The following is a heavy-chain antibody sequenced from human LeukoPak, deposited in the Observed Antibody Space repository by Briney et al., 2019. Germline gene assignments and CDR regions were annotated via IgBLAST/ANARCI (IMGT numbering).Heavy chain of an antibody. CDR2: INHGGST. CDR1: GGSFSGYF. Sequence: SETLSLTCAVYGGSFSGYFWSWIRQPPGKGLEWIGEINHGGSTNYTPSLKSRVTISVDTSKNQFSLKLSSVTAADTAVYYCARHSKYYYDSSGSYVGYFQHWGQGTLVTVSS. D-gene: IGHD3-22*01. J-gene: IGHJ1*01. CDR3: ARHSKYYYDSSGSYVGYFQH. V-gene: IGHV4-34*01.